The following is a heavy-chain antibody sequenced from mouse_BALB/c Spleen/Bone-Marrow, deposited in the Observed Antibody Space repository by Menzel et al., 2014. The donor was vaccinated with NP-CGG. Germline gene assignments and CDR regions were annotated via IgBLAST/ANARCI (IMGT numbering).Heavy chain of an antibody. CDR3: SRLRMITTYFDV. V-gene: IGHV5-9-3*01. Sequence: EVQGVESGGGLAKPGGSLQLSCAASGFTFSTYAMSWVRQTPEKRLEWVATISSSGSYTYYPDSVKGRFTISRDNAENTLYLQMSSLRSEDTAMFYCSRLRMITTYFDVWGAGTTVTVSS. J-gene: IGHJ1*01. CDR2: ISSSGSYT. CDR1: GFTFSTYA. D-gene: IGHD2-4*01.